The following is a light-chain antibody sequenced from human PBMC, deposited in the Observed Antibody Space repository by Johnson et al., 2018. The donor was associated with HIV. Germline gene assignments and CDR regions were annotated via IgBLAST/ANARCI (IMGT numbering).Light chain of an antibody. CDR2: ENT. J-gene: IGLJ1*01. CDR1: SSNIGNNY. CDR3: GTWDDSLNGPYV. Sequence: QSVLTQPPSVSAAPGQKVTISCSGSSSNIGNNYVSWYQQLPGTAPKLLIYENTKRPSGVPDRFSGSKSGTSASLAISGLQAEDEADYYCGTWDDSLNGPYVFGTGTKVTVL. V-gene: IGLV1-51*02.